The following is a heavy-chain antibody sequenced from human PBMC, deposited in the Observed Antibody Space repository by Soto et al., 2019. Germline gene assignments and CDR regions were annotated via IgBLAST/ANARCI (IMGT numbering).Heavy chain of an antibody. J-gene: IGHJ6*02. Sequence: VASVKVSCKASGYTFTGYYMHWVRQAPGQGLEWMGWINPNSGGTNYAQKFQGRVTMTRDTSISTAYMELSRLRSDDTAVYYCARGTAAAGDYYYYGMDVWGQGTTVTVSS. V-gene: IGHV1-2*02. D-gene: IGHD6-13*01. CDR2: INPNSGGT. CDR1: GYTFTGYY. CDR3: ARGTAAAGDYYYYGMDV.